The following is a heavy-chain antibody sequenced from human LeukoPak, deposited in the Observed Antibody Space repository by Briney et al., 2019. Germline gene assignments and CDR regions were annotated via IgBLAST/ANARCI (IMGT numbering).Heavy chain of an antibody. CDR3: AKAGGSPVYYYYGMDV. CDR2: ISYDGSNK. V-gene: IGHV3-30*18. J-gene: IGHJ6*02. CDR1: GFTFSSYG. D-gene: IGHD1-26*01. Sequence: GGSLRLSCAASGFTFSSYGMHWVRQAPGKGLEWVAVISYDGSNKYYADSVKGRFTISRDNSKNTLYLQMNSLRAEDTAVYYCAKAGGSPVYYYYGMDVWGQGTTVTVSS.